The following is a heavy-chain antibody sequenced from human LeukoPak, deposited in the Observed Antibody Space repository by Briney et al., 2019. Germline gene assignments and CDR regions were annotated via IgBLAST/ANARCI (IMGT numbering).Heavy chain of an antibody. D-gene: IGHD6-19*01. V-gene: IGHV3-9*01. Sequence: GGSLRLSCAASGFTFDNYAMHWVRQAPEKGLEWVSGISWNGGSTGYADSVKGRFTISRDNAKNSLYLQMNSLRAEDTALYYCAKGLRSNRAVAGTDYWGQGTLVTVSS. CDR3: AKGLRSNRAVAGTDY. J-gene: IGHJ4*02. CDR2: ISWNGGST. CDR1: GFTFDNYA.